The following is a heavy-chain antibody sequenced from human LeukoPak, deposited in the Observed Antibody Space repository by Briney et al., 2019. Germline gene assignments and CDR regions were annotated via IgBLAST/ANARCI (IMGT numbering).Heavy chain of an antibody. J-gene: IGHJ4*02. Sequence: ASLKVSCKASGYMFSSYNMQWVRQAPGQGLEWMGMVSSSGVNTKYAQKFRGRVTMTRDTSISTAYMELSRLRSDDTAVYYCARDLDYGGNSAVPISDYWGQGTLVTVSS. CDR3: ARDLDYGGNSAVPISDY. CDR1: GYMFSSYN. D-gene: IGHD4-23*01. CDR2: VSSSGVNT. V-gene: IGHV1-46*01.